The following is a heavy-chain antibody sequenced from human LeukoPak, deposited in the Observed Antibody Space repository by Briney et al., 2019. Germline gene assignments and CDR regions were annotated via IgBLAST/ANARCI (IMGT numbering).Heavy chain of an antibody. CDR2: IIPIFGTA. CDR3: ARIQIAARPGYYYYGMDV. CDR1: GYTFTSYA. J-gene: IGHJ6*02. Sequence: SVKVSCKASGYTFTSYAISWVRQAPGQELEWMGGIIPIFGTANYAQKFQGRVTITADESTSTAYMELSSLRSEDTAVYYCARIQIAARPGYYYYGMDVWGQGTTVTVSS. V-gene: IGHV1-69*13. D-gene: IGHD6-6*01.